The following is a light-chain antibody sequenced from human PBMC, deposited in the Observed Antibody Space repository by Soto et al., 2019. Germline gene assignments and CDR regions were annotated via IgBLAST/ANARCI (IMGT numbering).Light chain of an antibody. CDR1: SSDVGGYDY. Sequence: QSALTQPASVSGSPGQSITISCTGTSSDVGGYDYVSWYQLHPGKAPKLMIYEVSNRPSGVSNRFSGSKSGNTASLTISGLQSEDEGNYYCSSYTRGSTLVFGGGTKLTVL. J-gene: IGLJ3*02. CDR3: SSYTRGSTLV. V-gene: IGLV2-14*01. CDR2: EVS.